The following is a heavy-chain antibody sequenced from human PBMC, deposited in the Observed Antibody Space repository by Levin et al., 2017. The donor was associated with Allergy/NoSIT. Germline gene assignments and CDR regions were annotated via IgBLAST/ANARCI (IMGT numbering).Heavy chain of an antibody. D-gene: IGHD2-21*01. V-gene: IGHV4-59*01. Sequence: SQTLSLTCTVSGDSISSYYWSWIRQPPGRGLEWIGYIHYDGNTNYNPSLKSRITISLDTSKNEFSLKLRSVTAADTAVYYCAREYGGDWYFDLWGRGTLVTVSS. J-gene: IGHJ2*01. CDR3: AREYGGDWYFDL. CDR1: GDSISSYY. CDR2: IHYDGNT.